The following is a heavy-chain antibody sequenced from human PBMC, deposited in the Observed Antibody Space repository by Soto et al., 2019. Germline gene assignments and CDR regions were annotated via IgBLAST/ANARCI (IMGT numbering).Heavy chain of an antibody. CDR3: ASLGVGDWANYYYYYGMDV. J-gene: IGHJ6*02. D-gene: IGHD2-21*02. V-gene: IGHV3-23*01. Sequence: GGSLRLSCAATGFTFSVYAMTWVRQAPGKGLEGVSAVTANVGSTCSADSVKGRFTISRNNSKNTLFLQMNSLRAEDTAVYYCASLGVGDWANYYYYYGMDVWGQGTTVTVSS. CDR1: GFTFSVYA. CDR2: VTANVGST.